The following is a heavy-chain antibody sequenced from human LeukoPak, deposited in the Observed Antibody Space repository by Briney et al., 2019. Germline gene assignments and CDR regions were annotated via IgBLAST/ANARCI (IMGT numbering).Heavy chain of an antibody. Sequence: SETLSLTCTVSGVSISSSSYYWGWIRQPPGKGLEWVGSIYYSGRTYYNPSLKSRVTISVDTSKNQFSLKLSSVTAADTAVYYCASDSLGLYYFDYWGQGTLVTVSS. CDR3: ASDSLGLYYFDY. V-gene: IGHV4-39*01. CDR2: IYYSGRT. J-gene: IGHJ4*02. CDR1: GVSISSSSYY. D-gene: IGHD7-27*01.